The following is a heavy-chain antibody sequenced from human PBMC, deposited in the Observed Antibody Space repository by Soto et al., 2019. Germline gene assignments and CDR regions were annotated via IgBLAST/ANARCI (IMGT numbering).Heavy chain of an antibody. CDR3: AREADYYDSSGVFDY. J-gene: IGHJ4*02. CDR1: CGSISSYY. CDR2: IYTSGST. Sequence: SETLSLTCTVSCGSISSYYWSWIRQPAGKGLEWIGRIYTSGSTNYNPSLKSRVTMSVDTSKNQFSLKLSSVTAADTAVYYCAREADYYDSSGVFDYWGQGTLVTVSS. V-gene: IGHV4-4*07. D-gene: IGHD3-22*01.